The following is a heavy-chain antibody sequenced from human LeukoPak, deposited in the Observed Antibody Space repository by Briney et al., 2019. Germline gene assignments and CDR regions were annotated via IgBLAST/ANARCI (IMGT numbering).Heavy chain of an antibody. D-gene: IGHD5-24*01. CDR2: IYYSGGT. CDR3: AGRRDGYDY. Sequence: SETLSLTCTVSGGSISSYYWSWIRQPPGKGLEWIGYIYYSGGTNYNPSLKSRVTISVDTSKNQFSLKLSSVTAADTAVYYCAGRRDGYDYWGQGTLVTVSS. J-gene: IGHJ4*02. CDR1: GGSISSYY. V-gene: IGHV4-59*01.